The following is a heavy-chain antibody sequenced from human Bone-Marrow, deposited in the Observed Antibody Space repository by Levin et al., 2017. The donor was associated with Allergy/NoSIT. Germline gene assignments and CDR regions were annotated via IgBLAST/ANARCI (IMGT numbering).Heavy chain of an antibody. CDR3: AIGARHFQE. CDR1: GFTFGKSY. Sequence: TGGSLRLSCEVSGFTFGKSYMTWIRQAPGKGLEWLSFISGDSTDVFYADSVRGRFTISRDNSRFTVQLQMDRLRPEDTAVYYCAIGARHFQEWGQGTLVTVSS. J-gene: IGHJ1*01. V-gene: IGHV3-11*01. CDR2: ISGDSTDV.